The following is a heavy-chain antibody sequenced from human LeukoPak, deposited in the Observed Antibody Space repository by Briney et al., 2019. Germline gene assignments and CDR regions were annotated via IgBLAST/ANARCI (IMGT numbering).Heavy chain of an antibody. CDR3: ATGSPYYDFWSGSQGYYYYYGMDV. Sequence: PGGSLRLSCAASGFTFSDYYMSWVRQAPGKGLEWVANIKQDGSEKYYVDSVKGRFTISRDNAKNSLYLQMNSLRAEDTAVYYCATGSPYYDFWSGSQGYYYYYGMDVWGQGTTVTVSS. V-gene: IGHV3-7*01. CDR1: GFTFSDYY. J-gene: IGHJ6*02. CDR2: IKQDGSEK. D-gene: IGHD3-3*01.